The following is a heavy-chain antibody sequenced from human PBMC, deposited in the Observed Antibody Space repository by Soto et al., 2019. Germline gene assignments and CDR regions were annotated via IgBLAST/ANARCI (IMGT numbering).Heavy chain of an antibody. CDR1: GFTFSSYW. V-gene: IGHV3-7*01. Sequence: GGSLRLSCAASGFTFSSYWMSWVRQAPGKGLEWVANIKQDGSEKYYVDSVKGRFTISRDNAKNSLYLQMNSLRAEDTAVYYCAIERYFDWLSKALDYWGQGTLVTVSS. J-gene: IGHJ4*02. CDR2: IKQDGSEK. CDR3: AIERYFDWLSKALDY. D-gene: IGHD3-9*01.